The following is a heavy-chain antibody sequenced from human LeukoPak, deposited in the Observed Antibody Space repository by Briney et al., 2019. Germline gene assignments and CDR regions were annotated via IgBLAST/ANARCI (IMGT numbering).Heavy chain of an antibody. CDR1: GGTFSSYA. Sequence: SVKVSCKASGGTFSSYAISWVRQAPGQGLEWMGRIIPILGIANYAQKFQGRVTITADKSTSTAYMELSSLRSEDTAVCYCARDSVVSSNWFDPWGQGTLVTVSS. V-gene: IGHV1-69*04. CDR3: ARDSVVSSNWFDP. D-gene: IGHD2-15*01. CDR2: IIPILGIA. J-gene: IGHJ5*02.